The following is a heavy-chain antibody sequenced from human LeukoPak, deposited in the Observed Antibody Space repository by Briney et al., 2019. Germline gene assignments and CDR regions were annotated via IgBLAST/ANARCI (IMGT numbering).Heavy chain of an antibody. CDR1: GGSIRSYF. CDR3: ARLPYGTSPFLY. D-gene: IGHD2/OR15-2a*01. Sequence: KPSETLSLTCTVSGGSIRSYFWSWIRQPPGKGLEWIGYVYYSGSTNYNPSLKSRVTISVDTSNILFSLKLRSLPPAHTSVYYCARLPYGTSPFLYWGQGTLLTVSS. J-gene: IGHJ4*02. CDR2: VYYSGST. V-gene: IGHV4-59*08.